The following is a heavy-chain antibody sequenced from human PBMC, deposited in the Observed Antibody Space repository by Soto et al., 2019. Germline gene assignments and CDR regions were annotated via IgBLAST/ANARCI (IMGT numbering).Heavy chain of an antibody. Sequence: TETLSLTCTVSGGSISSYYWSWIRQPPGKGLEWIGYIYYSGSTNYNPSLKSRVTISVDTSKNQFSLKLSSVTAADTAVYYCERERIVGATHNWFDPWGQGTLVNVS. CDR2: IYYSGST. CDR3: ERERIVGATHNWFDP. J-gene: IGHJ5*02. D-gene: IGHD1-26*01. V-gene: IGHV4-59*01. CDR1: GGSISSYY.